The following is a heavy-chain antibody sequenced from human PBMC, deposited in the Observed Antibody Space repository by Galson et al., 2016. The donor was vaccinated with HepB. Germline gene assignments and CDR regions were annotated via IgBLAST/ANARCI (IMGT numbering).Heavy chain of an antibody. CDR2: ISWNSDSI. J-gene: IGHJ6*01. CDR3: TLLQEHL. Sequence: SLRLSCAASGFTFGHYAMHWVRQAPGKGLEWVSGISWNSDSIGYADSVKGRFTISRDNAKSSLYLQMNSLHQGPIGLPPGTLLQEHLWG. CDR1: GFTFGHYA. V-gene: IGHV3-9*01.